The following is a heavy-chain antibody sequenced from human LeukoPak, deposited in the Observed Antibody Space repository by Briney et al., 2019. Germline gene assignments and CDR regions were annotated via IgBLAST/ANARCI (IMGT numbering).Heavy chain of an antibody. CDR3: ARGRARDGSYPWFDS. CDR2: IYYSGST. CDR1: GGSIGSYY. D-gene: IGHD3-10*01. V-gene: IGHV4-59*01. J-gene: IGHJ5*01. Sequence: SETLSLTCNVSGGSIGSYYWTWLRQPPGRGLEWIGYIYYSGSTNYSPSLESRVSISVDTSKNQFSLRLNSVTAVDTAIYYCARGRARDGSYPWFDSWGQGTLVTVSS.